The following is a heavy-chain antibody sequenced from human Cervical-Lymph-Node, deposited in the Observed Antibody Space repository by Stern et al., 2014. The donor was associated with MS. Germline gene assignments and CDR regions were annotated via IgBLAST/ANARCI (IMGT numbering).Heavy chain of an antibody. J-gene: IGHJ4*02. V-gene: IGHV2-5*01. CDR1: GFSLSATGVG. D-gene: IGHD3-22*01. Sequence: QVTLKESGPPLMKTTQTLTLTCTFSGFSLSATGVGVAWIRQPPGKAPEWLGIIDWNDDKRYSPTLKSRLTIAKDTAKNQVVLTMTNMDPVDTATYYCAHSGYDSSGYFDFDYWGQGTLVTVSS. CDR2: IDWNDDK. CDR3: AHSGYDSSGYFDFDY.